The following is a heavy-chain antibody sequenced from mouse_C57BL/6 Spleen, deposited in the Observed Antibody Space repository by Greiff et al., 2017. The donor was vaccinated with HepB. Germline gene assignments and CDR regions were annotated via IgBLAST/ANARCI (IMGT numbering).Heavy chain of an antibody. CDR3: ARRCIPYAMDY. CDR1: GYTFTSYW. J-gene: IGHJ4*01. V-gene: IGHV1-64*01. Sequence: QVQLKESGAELVKPGASVKLSCKASGYTFTSYWMHWVKQRPGQGLEWIGMVHPNSGSTNYNEKFKSKATLTVDKSSSTAYMQLSSLTSEDSAVYYCARRCIPYAMDYWGQGTSVTVSS. CDR2: VHPNSGST.